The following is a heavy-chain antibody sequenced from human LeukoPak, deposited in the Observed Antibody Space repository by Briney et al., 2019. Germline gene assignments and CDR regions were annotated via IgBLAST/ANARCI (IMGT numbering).Heavy chain of an antibody. CDR2: ITSSSSYI. J-gene: IGHJ6*02. V-gene: IGHV3-21*01. CDR3: ARVTFSASYSYYGMDV. Sequence: GGSLRLSCAASGFTFSSYSMNWVRQAPGKVLDWVSSITSSSSYIYYADSVKVRFTISRDNAKNSLYLQMNSLRAEDTAVYFCARVTFSASYSYYGMDVWGQGTTVTVSS. CDR1: GFTFSSYS. D-gene: IGHD6-19*01.